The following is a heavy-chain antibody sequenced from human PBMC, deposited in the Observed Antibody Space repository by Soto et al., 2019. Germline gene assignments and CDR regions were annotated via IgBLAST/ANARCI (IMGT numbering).Heavy chain of an antibody. CDR3: ARQYYYGSFFNYYGMDV. Sequence: GGSLRLSCAASGITFSNTGMHWVRQAPGKGLEWVALIWYDGSYKYYADSVKGRFTISRDISKNTLYLQMNSLRAEGTAVYYCARQYYYGSFFNYYGMDVWGQGTTVTVSS. J-gene: IGHJ6*02. V-gene: IGHV3-33*01. CDR1: GITFSNTG. D-gene: IGHD3-10*01. CDR2: IWYDGSYK.